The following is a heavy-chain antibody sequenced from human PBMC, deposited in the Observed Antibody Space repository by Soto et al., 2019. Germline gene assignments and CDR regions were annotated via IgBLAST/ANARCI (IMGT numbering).Heavy chain of an antibody. CDR1: SGSISSGGYS. CDR3: ARDGYTVTPNYYYGMDV. Sequence: PSETLSLTCAVSSGSISSGGYSWSWIRQSPGKGLEWIGYISHSGSTYYNPSLKSRVTISVDTSKNQFSLRLSSVTAADTAVYYCARDGYTVTPNYYYGMDVWGQGTTVTVSS. J-gene: IGHJ6*02. V-gene: IGHV4-30-2*06. CDR2: ISHSGST. D-gene: IGHD4-4*01.